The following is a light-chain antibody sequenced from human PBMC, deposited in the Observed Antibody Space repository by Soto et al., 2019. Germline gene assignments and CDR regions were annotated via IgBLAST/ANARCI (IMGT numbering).Light chain of an antibody. V-gene: IGKV3-11*01. Sequence: EVVLTQSPATLSLSPGERATLSCRASQNVRTFLDWYQQKPGQATRLLIYGASNRATGIPARFSGSGSGTDFTLTISSLEPEDFAVYYCQQHSHWPPWTFGQGTRVEIQ. J-gene: IGKJ1*01. CDR3: QQHSHWPPWT. CDR2: GAS. CDR1: QNVRTF.